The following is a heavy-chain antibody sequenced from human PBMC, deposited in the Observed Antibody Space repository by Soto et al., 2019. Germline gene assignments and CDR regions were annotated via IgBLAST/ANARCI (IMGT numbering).Heavy chain of an antibody. CDR3: AREKDSGDYAHGMYV. V-gene: IGHV4-31*03. Sequence: QVQLQESGPGLVKPSQTLSLTCTVSGGSISSGGYYWSWIRQHTGKGLEWIGYIYYSGSTYYNPSLKSRVTISVDASKNQFSLKLSSVTAADTALYYCAREKDSGDYAHGMYVWGQGTTVTGSS. D-gene: IGHD4-17*01. CDR1: GGSISSGGYY. CDR2: IYYSGST. J-gene: IGHJ6*02.